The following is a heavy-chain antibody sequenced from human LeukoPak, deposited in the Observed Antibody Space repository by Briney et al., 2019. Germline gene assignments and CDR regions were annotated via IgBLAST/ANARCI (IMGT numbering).Heavy chain of an antibody. Sequence: SETLSLTCAVSGGSISSGGYYWSWIRQPPGKGLEWIGYIYYSGSTNYNPSLKSRVTISVDTSKNQFSLKLSSVTAADTAVYYCARTGYSSSWYNMDYWGQGTLVTVSS. D-gene: IGHD6-13*01. CDR1: GGSISSGGYY. CDR3: ARTGYSSSWYNMDY. V-gene: IGHV4-61*08. J-gene: IGHJ4*02. CDR2: IYYSGST.